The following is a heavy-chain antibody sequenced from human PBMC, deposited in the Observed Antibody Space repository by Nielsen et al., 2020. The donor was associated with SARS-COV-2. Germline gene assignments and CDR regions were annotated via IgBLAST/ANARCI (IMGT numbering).Heavy chain of an antibody. CDR3: AKDVWSGAHQIGPDY. CDR2: IGAIDGST. V-gene: IGHV3-23*01. CDR1: GFPFMRYA. D-gene: IGHD3-3*01. Sequence: GGSLRLSCAASGFPFMRYAMSWVRQAPGKGLEWVSSIGAIDGSTNYAESLRGRFTISRDNSKNTLYLQMNSLRAEDTAVYHCAKDVWSGAHQIGPDYWGQGTLVTVSS. J-gene: IGHJ4*02.